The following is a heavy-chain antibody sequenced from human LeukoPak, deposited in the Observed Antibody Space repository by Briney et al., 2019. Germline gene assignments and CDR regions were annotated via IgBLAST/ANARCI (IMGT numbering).Heavy chain of an antibody. V-gene: IGHV3-23*01. Sequence: GGSLRLSCAASGCTFSSYAMSWVRQAPGKGLEWVSAISGSGGSTYYADFVKGRFTISRDNSKNTLYLQMNSLRAEDPAVYYCAKDGQSTSIWYFDYWGQGTLVSVSS. J-gene: IGHJ4*02. CDR3: AKDGQSTSIWYFDY. CDR2: ISGSGGST. D-gene: IGHD6-13*01. CDR1: GCTFSSYA.